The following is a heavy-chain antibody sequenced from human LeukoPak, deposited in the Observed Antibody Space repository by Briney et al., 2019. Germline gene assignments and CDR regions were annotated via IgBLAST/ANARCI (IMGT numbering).Heavy chain of an antibody. CDR3: ARDLRENWNNWFDP. D-gene: IGHD1-1*01. CDR2: IYTSGST. CDR1: GGSISSYY. J-gene: IGHJ5*02. Sequence: SETLSLTCTVSGGSISSYYWSWIRQPAGKGLEWIGRIYTSGSTNYNPSLKSRVTMSVDTSKNQFSLKLSSVTAADTAVYYCARDLRENWNNWFDPWGQGTLVTVSS. V-gene: IGHV4-4*07.